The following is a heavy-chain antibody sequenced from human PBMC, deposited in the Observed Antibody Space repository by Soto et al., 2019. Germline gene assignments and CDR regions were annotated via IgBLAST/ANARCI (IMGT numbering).Heavy chain of an antibody. CDR2: INHSGST. CDR3: ARLSSSSWGAFDI. Sequence: SETLSLTCAVYGGSFSGYYWSWIRQPPGKGLEWIGEINHSGSTNYNPFLKSRVTISVDTSKNQFSLKLSSVTAADTAVYYCARLSSSSWGAFDIWGQGTMVTVSS. CDR1: GGSFSGYY. V-gene: IGHV4-34*01. J-gene: IGHJ3*02. D-gene: IGHD6-13*01.